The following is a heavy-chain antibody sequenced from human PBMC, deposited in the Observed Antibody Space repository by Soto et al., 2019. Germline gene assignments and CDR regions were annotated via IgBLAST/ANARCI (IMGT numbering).Heavy chain of an antibody. V-gene: IGHV3-23*01. CDR2: ISGSGGST. J-gene: IGHJ5*02. Sequence: GGSLRLSCAASGFTFSSYAMSWVRQAPGKGLEWVSAISGSGGSTYYADSVKGRFTISRDNSKNTLYLQMNSLRAEDTAVYYCAKRPPYDYDSSGSQGFDPWGQGTLVTVSS. CDR1: GFTFSSYA. D-gene: IGHD3-22*01. CDR3: AKRPPYDYDSSGSQGFDP.